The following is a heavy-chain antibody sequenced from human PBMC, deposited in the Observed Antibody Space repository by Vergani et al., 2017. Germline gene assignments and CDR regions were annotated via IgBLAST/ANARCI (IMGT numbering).Heavy chain of an antibody. CDR1: GFSLSTSGVG. D-gene: IGHD5-12*01. J-gene: IGHJ4*02. V-gene: IGHV2-5*01. Sequence: QITLKESGPTLVKPTQTLTLTCTFSGFSLSTSGVGVGWIRQPPGKALEWLALIYWNDDKRYSPSLKSRLTITKDTSKNQVVLTMTNMDPVDTATYYFAHSVDIVATINFDYWGQGTLVTVSS. CDR3: AHSVDIVATINFDY. CDR2: IYWNDDK.